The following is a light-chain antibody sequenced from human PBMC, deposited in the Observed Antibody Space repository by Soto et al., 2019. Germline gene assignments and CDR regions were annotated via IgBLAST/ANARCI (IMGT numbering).Light chain of an antibody. CDR3: QQRINWPLT. V-gene: IGKV3-11*01. J-gene: IGKJ4*01. CDR1: QSISSH. Sequence: EIVLTQSPDTLSLSPGERATLSCRASQSISSHLAWYQQTPGQAPRLLIYGASNRATGIPARFSGSGSGTAFTLTISSLEPEDFAVYYCQQRINWPLTFGGGTKVEIK. CDR2: GAS.